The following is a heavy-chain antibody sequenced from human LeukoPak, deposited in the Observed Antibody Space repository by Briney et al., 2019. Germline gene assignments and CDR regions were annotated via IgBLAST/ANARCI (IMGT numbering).Heavy chain of an antibody. D-gene: IGHD6-13*01. Sequence: GGSLRLPCAASGFTFSSYAMSWVRQAPGKGLEWVSAISGSGGSTYYADSVKGRFTISRDNSKNTLYLQMNSLRAEDTAVYYCAKVRGSSWYLDWFDPWGQGTLVTVSS. CDR3: AKVRGSSWYLDWFDP. V-gene: IGHV3-23*01. CDR1: GFTFSSYA. J-gene: IGHJ5*02. CDR2: ISGSGGST.